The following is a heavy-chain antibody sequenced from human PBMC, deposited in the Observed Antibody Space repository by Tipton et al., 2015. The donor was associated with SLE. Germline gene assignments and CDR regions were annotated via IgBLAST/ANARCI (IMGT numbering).Heavy chain of an antibody. V-gene: IGHV4-31*03. D-gene: IGHD5-24*01. CDR1: GDSISSGGYY. J-gene: IGHJ3*02. CDR2: IYYSGST. CDR3: ARARDGYIDAFDI. Sequence: TLSLTCTVSGDSISSGGYYWSWIRQHPGKGLEWIGYIYYSGSTYYNPSLKSRVTISVDTSKNQFSLKLSSVTAADTAVYYCARARDGYIDAFDIWGQGTVVTVSS.